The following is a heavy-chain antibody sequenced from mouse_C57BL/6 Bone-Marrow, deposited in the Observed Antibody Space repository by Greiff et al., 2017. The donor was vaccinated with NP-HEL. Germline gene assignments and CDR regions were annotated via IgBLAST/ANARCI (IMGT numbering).Heavy chain of an antibody. CDR2: ISYDGSN. V-gene: IGHV3-6*01. J-gene: IGHJ4*01. Sequence: DVQLVESGPGLVKPSQSLSLTCSVTGYSITSGYYWNWIRQFPGNKLEWMGYISYDGSNNYNPSLKNRISITRDTSKNQFFLKLNSVTTEDTATYYCAGYYAMDYWGQGTSVTVSS. CDR3: AGYYAMDY. CDR1: GYSITSGYY.